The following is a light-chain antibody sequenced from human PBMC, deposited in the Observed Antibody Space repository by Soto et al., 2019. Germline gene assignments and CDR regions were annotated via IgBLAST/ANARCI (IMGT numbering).Light chain of an antibody. CDR1: QSLLHSNGYNY. CDR2: LAS. J-gene: IGKJ2*01. CDR3: MQDLRGYT. V-gene: IGKV2-28*01. Sequence: IVMTQSPLSLLVTPGEPASISCRSSQSLLHSNGYNYLDWYLQKPGQSPQLLIYLASNRVFGVPDRVPGSGSGTDFTLKISRVEAEDVGVYYCMQDLRGYTFSQRTKLEIK.